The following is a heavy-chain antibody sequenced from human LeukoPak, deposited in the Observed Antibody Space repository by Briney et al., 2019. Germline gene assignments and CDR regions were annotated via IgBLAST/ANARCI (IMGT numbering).Heavy chain of an antibody. Sequence: ASMKVSCKASGYTFTSYDINWVRQATGQGLEWMGWMNPNSGNTGYAQKFQGRVTMTRDTSTSTVYMELTSLRSEDTAMYYCARDWGIQQWPPSYFDYWGRGTLVTVSS. CDR3: ARDWGIQQWPPSYFDY. J-gene: IGHJ4*02. CDR1: GYTFTSYD. D-gene: IGHD5-18*01. CDR2: MNPNSGNT. V-gene: IGHV1-8*02.